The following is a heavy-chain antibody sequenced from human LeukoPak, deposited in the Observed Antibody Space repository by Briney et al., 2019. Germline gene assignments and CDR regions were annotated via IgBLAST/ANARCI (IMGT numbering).Heavy chain of an antibody. CDR1: GFTFSSYA. CDR2: ISSSSSYI. CDR3: ARVPDYGGNT. Sequence: GGSLRLSCAASGFTFSSYAMSWVRQAPGKGLEWVSAISSSSSYIYYADSVKGRFTISRDNAKNSLYLQMNSLRAEDTAVYYCARVPDYGGNTWGQGTLVTVSS. V-gene: IGHV3-21*01. D-gene: IGHD4-23*01. J-gene: IGHJ4*02.